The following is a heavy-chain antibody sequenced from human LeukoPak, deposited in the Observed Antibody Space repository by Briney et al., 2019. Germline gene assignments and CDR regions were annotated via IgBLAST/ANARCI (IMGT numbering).Heavy chain of an antibody. J-gene: IGHJ4*02. CDR2: IWSDGTNR. CDR1: GFTFNHYG. V-gene: IGHV3-33*01. CDR3: ARDAQRGFDYSNSLQY. D-gene: IGHD4-11*01. Sequence: GGSLTLSCAATGFTFNHYGMHWVRQAPGKGLEWVAVIWSDGTNRYYADSVKGRFTIPRDDSRNTVYLQMNSLRPEDTGVYYCARDAQRGFDYSNSLQYWGQGTPVTVST.